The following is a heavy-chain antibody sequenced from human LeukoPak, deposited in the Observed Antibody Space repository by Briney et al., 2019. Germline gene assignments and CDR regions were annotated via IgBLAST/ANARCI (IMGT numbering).Heavy chain of an antibody. J-gene: IGHJ5*02. CDR1: GGSFSGYY. V-gene: IGHV4-34*01. CDR2: INHSGST. D-gene: IGHD5-18*01. CDR3: ARGQPRGYSYGYGSNWFDP. Sequence: SETLSLTCAVYGGSFSGYYWSWIRQPPGKGLEWIGEINHSGSTNYNPSLKSRVTISVDTSKNQFSLKLSSATAADTAVYYCARGQPRGYSYGYGSNWFDPWGQGTLVTVSS.